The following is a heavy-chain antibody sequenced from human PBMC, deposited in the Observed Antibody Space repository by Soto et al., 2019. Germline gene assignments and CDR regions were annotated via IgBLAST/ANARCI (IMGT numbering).Heavy chain of an antibody. CDR3: ARLLLYPLRHYYFDF. CDR2: IYWNDDK. V-gene: IGHV2-5*01. J-gene: IGHJ4*02. Sequence: QITLKESGPTLVKPTQTLTLTCTFSGFSLSTSGVGVGWIRQPPGKALEWLALIYWNDDKRYSPSLKSRLTVTKDTSKNQVVLTMTNMDPVDTATYYCARLLLYPLRHYYFDFWGQGTLVTVSS. CDR1: GFSLSTSGVG.